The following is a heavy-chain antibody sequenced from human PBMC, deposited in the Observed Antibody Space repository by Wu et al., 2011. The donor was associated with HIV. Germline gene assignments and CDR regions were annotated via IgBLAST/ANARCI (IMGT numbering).Heavy chain of an antibody. CDR1: GYTFSDHY. J-gene: IGHJ6*03. Sequence: EVQLAQSGAEVMKPGDTVKISCKVSGYTFSDHYLHWVQQAPGKGLEWMGLVDPENGETIYAQKFQGRVTLTSDTSTSTVSLELSGLRSEDTAVYYCARVYARYYYYYMDVWGKGTTVTVSS. CDR3: ARVYARYYYYYMDV. V-gene: IGHV1-69-2*01. D-gene: IGHD2-8*01. CDR2: VDPENGET.